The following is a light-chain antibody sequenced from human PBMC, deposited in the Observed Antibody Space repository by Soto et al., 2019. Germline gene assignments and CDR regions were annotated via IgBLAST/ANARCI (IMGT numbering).Light chain of an antibody. V-gene: IGLV2-8*01. CDR2: EVN. CDR1: ASDIGGYDY. J-gene: IGLJ3*02. CDR3: YSYAGSNSFDV. Sequence: QSALTQPPSASGSPGQSVTISCTGTASDIGGYDYVSWYQQHPGKAPKLMIYEVNKRPSGVPDRFSGSKSGNTASLTVSGLQADDEADYYCYSYAGSNSFDVFGGGTKLTVL.